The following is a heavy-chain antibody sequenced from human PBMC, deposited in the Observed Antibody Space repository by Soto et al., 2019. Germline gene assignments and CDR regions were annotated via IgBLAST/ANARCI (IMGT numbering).Heavy chain of an antibody. Sequence: GGSLRLSCTASGFIFRNYVMTWVRQAPGKGLEWVSSIIGSGGITYYTDSVKGRFTISRDNSKNTLFLQINSLRVEDTAFYYCAIRPLEFHMYDHWCQETLLTVSS. CDR1: GFIFRNYV. D-gene: IGHD1-1*01. CDR3: AIRPLEFHMYDH. J-gene: IGHJ4*02. V-gene: IGHV3-23*01. CDR2: IIGSGGIT.